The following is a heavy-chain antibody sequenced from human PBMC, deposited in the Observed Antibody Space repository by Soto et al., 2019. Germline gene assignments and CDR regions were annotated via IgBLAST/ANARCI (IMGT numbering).Heavy chain of an antibody. V-gene: IGHV3-21*01. CDR3: ASDPYSSSARYFDY. D-gene: IGHD6-6*01. CDR2: ISSSSSYI. CDR1: GFTFSSYS. Sequence: EVQLVESGGGLVKPGGSLRLSCAASGFTFSSYSMNWVRQAPGKGLEWVSYISSSSSYIYYADSVKGRFTVSRDNAKKSLYLQMTSRRAEDTAVYYCASDPYSSSARYFDYWGQGTLVNVSS. J-gene: IGHJ4*02.